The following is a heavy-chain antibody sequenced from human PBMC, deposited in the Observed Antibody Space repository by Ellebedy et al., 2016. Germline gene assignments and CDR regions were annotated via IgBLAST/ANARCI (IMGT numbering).Heavy chain of an antibody. CDR2: LYSGGTI. D-gene: IGHD1-14*01. Sequence: GEFLKISCAASGFTVSGNYMSWVRQAPGKGLEWVSTLYSGGTILYADSVKGRFTISRDNSKNTLYLQMNSLTVEDTAVYYCAKGNAIPGPEPLDFWGQGTLVTVSS. CDR3: AKGNAIPGPEPLDF. J-gene: IGHJ4*02. CDR1: GFTVSGNY. V-gene: IGHV3-66*01.